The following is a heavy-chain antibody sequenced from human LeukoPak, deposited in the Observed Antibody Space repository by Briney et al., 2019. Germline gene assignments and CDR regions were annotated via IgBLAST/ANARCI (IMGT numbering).Heavy chain of an antibody. CDR1: GYTFTSYY. Sequence: ASAKVSCKASGYTFTSYYIHWVRQAPGQGLEWMGIINPSGGSTSYAQKFQGRVTMTRDTSTSTVYMELSSLRSEDTAVYYCARVEKLGDGYNPGAFFDYWGQGTLVTVSS. V-gene: IGHV1-46*01. CDR2: INPSGGST. D-gene: IGHD5-24*01. CDR3: ARVEKLGDGYNPGAFFDY. J-gene: IGHJ4*02.